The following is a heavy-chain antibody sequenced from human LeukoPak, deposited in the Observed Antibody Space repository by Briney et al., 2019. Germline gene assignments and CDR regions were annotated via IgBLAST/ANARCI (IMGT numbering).Heavy chain of an antibody. D-gene: IGHD2-2*01. Sequence: SETLSLTCTVSGGSVGSSGFYWGWIRQPPGKGLEWIGRIYTSGSTNYNPSLKSRVTMSVDTSKNQFSLKLSSVTAADTAVYYCARDDLLGYCSSTSCNYYYYMDVWGKGTTVTVSS. V-gene: IGHV4-61*08. CDR1: GGSVGSSGFY. J-gene: IGHJ6*03. CDR3: ARDDLLGYCSSTSCNYYYYMDV. CDR2: IYTSGST.